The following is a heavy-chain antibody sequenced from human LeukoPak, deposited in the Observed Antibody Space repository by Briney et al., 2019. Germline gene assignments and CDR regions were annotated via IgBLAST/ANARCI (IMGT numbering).Heavy chain of an antibody. Sequence: ASVKVSCKASGYTFTSYGISWVRQAPGQGLEWMGWISAYNGNTNYAQKLQGRVTMTTDTSTSTAYKELRSLRSDDTAVYYCARVRYNWNLSDTYYYYYYYMDVWGKGTTVTISS. CDR1: GYTFTSYG. D-gene: IGHD1-1*01. CDR3: ARVRYNWNLSDTYYYYYYYMDV. J-gene: IGHJ6*03. CDR2: ISAYNGNT. V-gene: IGHV1-18*01.